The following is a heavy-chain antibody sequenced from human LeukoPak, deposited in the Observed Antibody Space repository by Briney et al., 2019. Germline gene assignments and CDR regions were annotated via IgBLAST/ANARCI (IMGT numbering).Heavy chain of an antibody. CDR1: GVTFSSYG. CDR2: VRYDGSNK. V-gene: IGHV3-30*02. Sequence: GGSLRLSCAASGVTFSSYGMHWVRQAPGKGLGCVAFVRYDGSNKYYEDSVTGRFTISRDNSKNTLYLQMTSLRAEDTAVYYCAKDLYHYDSSGYPGYRGQGTLVTVSS. CDR3: AKDLYHYDSSGYPGY. J-gene: IGHJ4*02. D-gene: IGHD3-22*01.